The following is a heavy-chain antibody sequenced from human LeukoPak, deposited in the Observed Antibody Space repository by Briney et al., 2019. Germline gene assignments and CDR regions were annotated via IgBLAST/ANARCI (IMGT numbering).Heavy chain of an antibody. CDR3: ARHSNSWYVSFDH. V-gene: IGHV4-59*01. Sequence: SETLSLTCTVSGGSINNYYWSWIRQTPEKGLEWVAYTYYTGSTNYNPSLKSRVTISVDTSKNNFSLKVFSVTAADTAVYYCARHSNSWYVSFDHWGQGTLVTVSS. CDR2: TYYTGST. D-gene: IGHD6-13*01. J-gene: IGHJ4*02. CDR1: GGSINNYY.